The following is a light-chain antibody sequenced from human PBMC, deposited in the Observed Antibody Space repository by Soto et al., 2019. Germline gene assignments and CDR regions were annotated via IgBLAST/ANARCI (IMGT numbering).Light chain of an antibody. CDR2: GST. Sequence: QSVLTQPPSVSGAPGQRVTISCTGSSSNIGAGYDVHWYQQLPGAAPKLLIYGSTNRPSGVPDRFSGSKSGTSASLAITGLQAEDEADYYCQSYDSSLYVVFGGGTKVTGL. CDR1: SSNIGAGYD. CDR3: QSYDSSLYVV. J-gene: IGLJ2*01. V-gene: IGLV1-40*01.